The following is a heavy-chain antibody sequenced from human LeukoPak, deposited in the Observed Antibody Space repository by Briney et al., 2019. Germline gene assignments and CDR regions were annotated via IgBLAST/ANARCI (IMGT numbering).Heavy chain of an antibody. Sequence: ASVKVSCKASGYTFSNYAMNWVRQAPGQGLEWMGRIIPILGIANYAQKFQGRVTITADKSTSTAYMELSSLRSEDTAVYYCARGSSLDYGDYKGMDVWGQGTTVTVSS. J-gene: IGHJ6*02. CDR3: ARGSSLDYGDYKGMDV. CDR1: GYTFSNYA. CDR2: IIPILGIA. V-gene: IGHV1-69*04. D-gene: IGHD4-17*01.